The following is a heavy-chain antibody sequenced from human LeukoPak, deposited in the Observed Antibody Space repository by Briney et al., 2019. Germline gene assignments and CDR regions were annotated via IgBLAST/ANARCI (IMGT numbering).Heavy chain of an antibody. J-gene: IGHJ4*02. CDR3: AKDPMVRGATYDN. Sequence: PGGSLRLSCAASGFTFSSYAMTWVRQAPGKWLEWVSAIGDSGRTTYYADSVRGRFTISRDNSKNTLFLQMNSLRADDTAIYYCAKDPMVRGATYDNWGQGTLVTVSS. CDR1: GFTFSSYA. D-gene: IGHD3-10*01. V-gene: IGHV3-23*01. CDR2: IGDSGRTT.